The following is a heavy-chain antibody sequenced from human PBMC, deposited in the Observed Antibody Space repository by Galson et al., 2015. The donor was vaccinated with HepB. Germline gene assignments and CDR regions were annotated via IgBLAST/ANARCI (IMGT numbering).Heavy chain of an antibody. Sequence: SVKVSCKASGYTFTGYYMHWVRQAPGQGLEWMGWINPNSGGTNYAQNFQGRVTMTRDTSISTAYMELSRLRSDDTAVYYCATSSAWSEYYFDYWGQGTLVTVSS. CDR3: ATSSAWSEYYFDY. CDR2: INPNSGGT. V-gene: IGHV1-2*02. CDR1: GYTFTGYY. D-gene: IGHD6-19*01. J-gene: IGHJ4*02.